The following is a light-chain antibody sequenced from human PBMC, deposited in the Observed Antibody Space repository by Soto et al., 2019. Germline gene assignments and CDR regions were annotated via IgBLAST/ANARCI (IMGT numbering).Light chain of an antibody. CDR1: SSNVGCYNF. Sequence: QSALTQPRSVSGSPGQSVTISCTGTSSNVGCYNFVSWYQQEPGKAPKLMVYDVSKRPSGVPDRFSGSKSGNTASLTISGLQAEDEGDYYCCSYAGSFTLLFGGGTK. V-gene: IGLV2-11*01. CDR3: CSYAGSFTLL. J-gene: IGLJ2*01. CDR2: DVS.